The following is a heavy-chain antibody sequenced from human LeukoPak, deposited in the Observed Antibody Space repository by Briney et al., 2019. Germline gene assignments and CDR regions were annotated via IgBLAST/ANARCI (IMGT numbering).Heavy chain of an antibody. CDR2: INPNSGGT. J-gene: IGHJ4*02. V-gene: IGHV1-2*04. D-gene: IGHD2-15*01. CDR3: ARGRYGVVVVAATPELDY. CDR1: GYTFTGYY. Sequence: ASVKVSCKASGYTFTGYYMHWVRQAPGQGLEWMGWINPNSGGTNYAQKFQGWVTMTRDTSISTAYMELSRLRSDDTAVYYCARGRYGVVVVAATPELDYWGQGTLVTVSS.